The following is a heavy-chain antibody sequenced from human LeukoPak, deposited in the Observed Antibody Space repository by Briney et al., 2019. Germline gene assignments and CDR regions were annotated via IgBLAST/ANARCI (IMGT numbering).Heavy chain of an antibody. CDR1: GVSIGTSSYY. D-gene: IGHD5-24*01. CDR3: ARLEMATMNTDAFDI. Sequence: KPSETLSLTCTVSGVSIGTSSYYWGWIRQPPGKGLEWIGSIFRTGSTYYSASLKSRLSISVDTSKNHIVLKLTSVPAAGTAVYYCARLEMATMNTDAFDIWGQGTMVTVSS. V-gene: IGHV4-39*02. CDR2: IFRTGST. J-gene: IGHJ3*02.